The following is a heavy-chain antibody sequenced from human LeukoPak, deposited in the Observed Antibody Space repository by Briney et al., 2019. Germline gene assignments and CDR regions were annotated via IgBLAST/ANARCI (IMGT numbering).Heavy chain of an antibody. CDR2: IYPGDSDT. CDR1: GYSFTRYW. Sequence: GESLKISCKGSGYSFTRYWIGCVRQMPGKGLEWMGIIYPGDSDTRYSPSFQGQVTISADKSISTAYLQWSSLKASDTAMYYCASSTYYYGSLRLPYYYYMDVWGKGTTVTVSS. V-gene: IGHV5-51*01. J-gene: IGHJ6*03. D-gene: IGHD3-10*01. CDR3: ASSTYYYGSLRLPYYYYMDV.